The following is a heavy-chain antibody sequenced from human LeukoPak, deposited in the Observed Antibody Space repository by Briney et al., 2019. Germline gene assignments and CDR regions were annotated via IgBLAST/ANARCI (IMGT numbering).Heavy chain of an antibody. CDR2: IYDSGST. J-gene: IGHJ3*02. CDR1: GGSISTYF. CDR3: ARDRVLDYSSGWYFVAFDI. Sequence: SETLSLTCTVSGGSISTYFWSWIRQPAGKGLEWIGRIYDSGSTNYSPSLKGRVTISADTSKNQLSLKLTSVSAADTAVYYCARDRVLDYSSGWYFVAFDIWGQGTMVTVSS. D-gene: IGHD6-19*01. V-gene: IGHV4-4*07.